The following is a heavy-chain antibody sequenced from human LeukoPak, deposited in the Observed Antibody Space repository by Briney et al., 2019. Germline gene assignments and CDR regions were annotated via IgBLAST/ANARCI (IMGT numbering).Heavy chain of an antibody. Sequence: GGSLRLSCAGSGFTFNLAWMSWVRQAPGRGLEWVARIKTKADGPSEYATPVQGRFIISRDDSQNMVYLQMSSLRSDDTAVYYCVWSSTWDKRFYLDQWGQGTLVTVSS. CDR3: VWSSTWDKRFYLDQ. CDR1: GFTFNLAW. V-gene: IGHV3-15*01. J-gene: IGHJ4*02. CDR2: IKTKADGPS. D-gene: IGHD6-6*01.